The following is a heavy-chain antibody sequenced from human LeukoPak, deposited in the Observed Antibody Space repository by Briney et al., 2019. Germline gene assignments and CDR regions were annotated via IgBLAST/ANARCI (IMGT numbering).Heavy chain of an antibody. D-gene: IGHD6-6*01. CDR3: ASAGGDSRSPLPFYY. CDR2: IKQDGSEK. CDR1: GFTFSSYW. V-gene: IGHV3-7*03. J-gene: IGHJ4*02. Sequence: GESLRLSCAASGFTFSSYWMHWVRQAPGKGLEWVANIKQDGSEKYYVDSVKGRFTISRDNAENSLSLQMNSLRAEDTAVYYCASAGGDSRSPLPFYYWGQGTLVTVSS.